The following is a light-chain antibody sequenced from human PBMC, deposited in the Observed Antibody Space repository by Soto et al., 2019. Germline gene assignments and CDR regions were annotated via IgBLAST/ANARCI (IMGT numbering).Light chain of an antibody. Sequence: DIVMTQSPATLSVSPGERATLSCGASQSVRSYLAWYQQKPGQAPRLLIHGASTRAPGIPARFSGSGSGTDFTLTISSLQSEDFAVYYCQQYDNWPQTFGQGTKVDIK. V-gene: IGKV3-15*01. CDR3: QQYDNWPQT. J-gene: IGKJ1*01. CDR2: GAS. CDR1: QSVRSY.